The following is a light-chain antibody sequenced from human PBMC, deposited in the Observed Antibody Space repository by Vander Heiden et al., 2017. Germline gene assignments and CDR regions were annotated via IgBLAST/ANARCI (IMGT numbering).Light chain of an antibody. CDR2: EVN. CDR1: TRDVGSYDL. CDR3: TSYAGSSAVV. J-gene: IGLJ1*01. Sequence: QSALAQPASVSGSLGQSLTIVRTGTTRDVGSYDLVSWYPQSPGKAPITMMDEVNKRTSPVSARFFGSKSGKTASLPIPGLQAEDEGDYYCTSYAGSSAVVFGTGTKITVL. V-gene: IGLV2-23*02.